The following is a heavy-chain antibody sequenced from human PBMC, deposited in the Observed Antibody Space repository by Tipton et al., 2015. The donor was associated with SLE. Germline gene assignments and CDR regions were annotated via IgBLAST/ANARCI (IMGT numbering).Heavy chain of an antibody. CDR2: IIPIFGTA. J-gene: IGHJ4*02. V-gene: IGHV1-69*05. Sequence: QSGPEVKKPGSSVKVSCKASGGTFSSYAISWVRQAPGQGLEWMGGIIPIFGTANYAQKFQGRVTITTDESTSTAYMELSSLRSEDTAVYYCARGWGGVWFRESYFDYWGQGTLVTVSS. CDR1: GGTFSSYA. D-gene: IGHD3-10*01. CDR3: ARGWGGVWFRESYFDY.